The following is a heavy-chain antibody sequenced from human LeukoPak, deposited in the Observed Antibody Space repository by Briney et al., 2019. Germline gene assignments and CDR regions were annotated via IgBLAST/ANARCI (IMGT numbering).Heavy chain of an antibody. CDR1: GFTFSDFA. Sequence: GGSLRLSCAASGFTFSDFAMHWVRQAPGKGPEWVGFIRYDGSYKYYADSVKGRFTISRDNSKNTLYVQMNSLRGEDTAVYYCAKQEGATAYFDYWGQGTLVTVSS. D-gene: IGHD1-26*01. CDR3: AKQEGATAYFDY. CDR2: IRYDGSYK. J-gene: IGHJ4*02. V-gene: IGHV3-30*02.